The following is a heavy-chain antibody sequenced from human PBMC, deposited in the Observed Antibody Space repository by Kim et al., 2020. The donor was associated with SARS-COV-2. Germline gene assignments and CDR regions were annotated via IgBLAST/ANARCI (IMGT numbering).Heavy chain of an antibody. V-gene: IGHV4-4*02. Sequence: SETLSLTCTVSNDSIYTRNWWSWVRQPPGKGLEWIGEIFYSGATTYSPSLKSRLIISVEKSKNQFYLRLNSVTAADTAVYYCARRSTSGFNFCGQGILVTVSS. CDR2: IFYSGAT. J-gene: IGHJ5*01. CDR3: ARRSTSGFNF. CDR1: NDSIYTRNW. D-gene: IGHD1-1*01.